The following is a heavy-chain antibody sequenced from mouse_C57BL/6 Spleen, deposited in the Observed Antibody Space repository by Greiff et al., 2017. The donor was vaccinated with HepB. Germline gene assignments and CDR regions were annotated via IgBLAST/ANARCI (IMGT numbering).Heavy chain of an antibody. CDR2: IDPSDSYT. Sequence: QVQLKQPGAELVKPGASVKLSCKASGYTFTSYWMQWVKQRPGQGLEWIGEIDPSDSYTNYNQKFKGKATLTVDTSSSTAYMQLSSLTSEDSAVYYCERRGGYFDYWGQGTTLTVSS. CDR3: ERRGGYFDY. V-gene: IGHV1-50*01. J-gene: IGHJ2*01. CDR1: GYTFTSYW.